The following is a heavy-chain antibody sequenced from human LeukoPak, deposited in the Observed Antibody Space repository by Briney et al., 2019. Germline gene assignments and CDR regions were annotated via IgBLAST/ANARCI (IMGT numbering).Heavy chain of an antibody. Sequence: SVKVSCKASGGTFSSYAISWVRQAPGQGLEWMGGIIPIFGTANYAQKFQGRVTITADESTSTAYMELSSLRSDDTAVYYCARDPQYYYGSGRNPNAFDIWGQGTMVTVSS. D-gene: IGHD3-10*01. J-gene: IGHJ3*02. CDR2: IIPIFGTA. CDR1: GGTFSSYA. CDR3: ARDPQYYYGSGRNPNAFDI. V-gene: IGHV1-69*13.